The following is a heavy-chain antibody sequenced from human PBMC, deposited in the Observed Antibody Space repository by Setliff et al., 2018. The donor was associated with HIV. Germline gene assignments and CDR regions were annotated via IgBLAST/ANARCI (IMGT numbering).Heavy chain of an antibody. CDR1: GFTFSSYA. CDR3: AKGALGYCSGTICYPFDY. J-gene: IGHJ4*02. V-gene: IGHV3-23*01. Sequence: GGSLRLSCAASGFTFSSYAMNWVRQAPGKRLEWVSSITNDGRNTYYADSVKGRFTISRDNSKNTLYLPMNSLRAEDMAVYYCAKGALGYCSGTICYPFDYWAQGTLVTVSS. D-gene: IGHD2-15*01. CDR2: ITNDGRNT.